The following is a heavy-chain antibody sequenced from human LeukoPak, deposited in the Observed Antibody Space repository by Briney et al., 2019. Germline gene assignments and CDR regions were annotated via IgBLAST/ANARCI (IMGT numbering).Heavy chain of an antibody. CDR3: ARHGWHGSGSYYRGGWFDP. Sequence: AASVKVSCKASGYTFTSYDINWVRQATGQGLEWMGWMNPNSGNTGYAQKFQGRVTMTRDMSTSTVYMELSSLRSEDTAVYYCARHGWHGSGSYYRGGWFDPWGQGTLVTVSS. J-gene: IGHJ5*02. CDR1: GYTFTSYD. D-gene: IGHD3-10*01. V-gene: IGHV1-8*02. CDR2: MNPNSGNT.